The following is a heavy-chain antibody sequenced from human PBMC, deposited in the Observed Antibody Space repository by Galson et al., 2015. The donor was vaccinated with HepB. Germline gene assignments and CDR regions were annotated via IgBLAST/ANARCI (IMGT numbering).Heavy chain of an antibody. D-gene: IGHD6-19*01. V-gene: IGHV3-23*01. CDR3: ARQLAVDY. CDR2: ISGIDGNT. J-gene: IGHJ4*02. CDR1: GFAFSTYA. Sequence: SLRLSCAASGFAFSTYAMSWVRQAPGKGLEWVSGISGIDGNTYYADSVKGQFTISRDNSKNTLFLQMNSLRADDTAVYYCARQLAVDYWGQGTLVTVSS.